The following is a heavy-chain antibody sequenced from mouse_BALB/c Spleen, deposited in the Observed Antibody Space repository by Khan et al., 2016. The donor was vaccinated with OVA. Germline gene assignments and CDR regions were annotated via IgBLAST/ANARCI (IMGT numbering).Heavy chain of an antibody. J-gene: IGHJ4*01. CDR3: ARGGRRDAMDY. V-gene: IGHV3-6*02. D-gene: IGHD2-12*01. Sequence: EVQLQESGPGLVKPSQSLSLTCSVTGYSITSGYYWNWIRQFPGNKLEWMGYISYDGSNNYNPSLKNRISIIRDTSKNQFFLKLNSVTTEDTATQYWARGGRRDAMDYWGQGTSVTVSS. CDR2: ISYDGSN. CDR1: GYSITSGYY.